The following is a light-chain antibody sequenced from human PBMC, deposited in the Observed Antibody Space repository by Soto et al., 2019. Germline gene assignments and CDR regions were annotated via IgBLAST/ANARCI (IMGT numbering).Light chain of an antibody. CDR2: GAS. CDR3: QQYNNWPSIT. CDR1: QSVSSN. Sequence: ELVMTQSPATLSVSPGERATLSCRASQSVSSNLAWYQQKPGQAPRLLIYGASTRATGIPARFSGSGSGTEFTLTISSLQSEDFAVYYCQQYNNWPSITFGQGTRLANK. V-gene: IGKV3-15*01. J-gene: IGKJ5*01.